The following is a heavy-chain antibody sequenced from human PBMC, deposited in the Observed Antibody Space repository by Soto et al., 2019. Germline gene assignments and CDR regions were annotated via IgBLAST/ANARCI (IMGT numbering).Heavy chain of an antibody. V-gene: IGHV3-21*01. CDR1: GFTFSSYS. Sequence: GGSLRLSCAASGFTFSSYSMNWVRQAPGKGLEWVSSISSSSSYIYYADSVKGRFTISRDNAKNSLYLQMNSLRAEDTAVYYCARGKKGFPNYPPDYWGQGTLVTVSS. CDR3: ARGKKGFPNYPPDY. D-gene: IGHD3-10*01. J-gene: IGHJ4*02. CDR2: ISSSSSYI.